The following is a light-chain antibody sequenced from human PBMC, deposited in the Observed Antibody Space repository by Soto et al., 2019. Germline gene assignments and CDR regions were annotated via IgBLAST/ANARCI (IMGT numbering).Light chain of an antibody. V-gene: IGKV3-11*01. J-gene: IGKJ4*01. Sequence: EIVLTQSPATLSLSPGERATLSCRASQSVSSYLAWYQQKPGQAPRLLIYDASNRATGIPARFSGSGSGTVFTPTISRLEPEDFAVYYCQRRSNWPLTFGGGTKVEVK. CDR1: QSVSSY. CDR3: QRRSNWPLT. CDR2: DAS.